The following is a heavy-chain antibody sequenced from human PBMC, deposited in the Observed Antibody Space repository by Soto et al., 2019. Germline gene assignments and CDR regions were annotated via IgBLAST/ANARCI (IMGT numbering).Heavy chain of an antibody. CDR2: IYYSGST. Sequence: QLQLQESGPGLVKPSETLSLTCTVSGGSISSSSYYWGWIRQPPGKGLEWIGSIYYSGSTYYNPSLKSRVTISVDTSKNQFSLKLSSVTAADTAVYYCATPDLGYCSGGSCYDFDYWDQGTLVTVSS. CDR3: ATPDLGYCSGGSCYDFDY. D-gene: IGHD2-15*01. V-gene: IGHV4-39*01. J-gene: IGHJ4*02. CDR1: GGSISSSSYY.